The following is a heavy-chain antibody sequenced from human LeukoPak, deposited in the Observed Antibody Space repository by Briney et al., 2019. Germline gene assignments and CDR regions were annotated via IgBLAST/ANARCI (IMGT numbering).Heavy chain of an antibody. V-gene: IGHV1-8*01. CDR3: AMDGVAVAGRDY. J-gene: IGHJ4*02. CDR1: GYTFTSYD. D-gene: IGHD6-19*01. Sequence: ASVKVSCKASGYTFTSYDINWVRQATGQGLEWMGWVNPNSGNTGYAQKFQGRVTMTRNTSISTAYMELSSLRSEDTAVYYCAMDGVAVAGRDYWGQGTLVTVSS. CDR2: VNPNSGNT.